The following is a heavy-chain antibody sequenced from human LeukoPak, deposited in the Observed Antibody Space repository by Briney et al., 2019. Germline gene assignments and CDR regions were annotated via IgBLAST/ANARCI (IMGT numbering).Heavy chain of an antibody. D-gene: IGHD4-23*01. CDR2: ISSSSTSI. Sequence: GGSLRLSCAASGCTFSIYSRNWVRQPPGKGLEWVSYISSSSTSIYYADSVKRRFTISRDNAKNSLYLQMNSLRDDDTAVYYCACSDDYGGNRSDYWGQGTLVTVSS. J-gene: IGHJ4*02. CDR3: ACSDDYGGNRSDY. CDR1: GCTFSIYS. V-gene: IGHV3-48*02.